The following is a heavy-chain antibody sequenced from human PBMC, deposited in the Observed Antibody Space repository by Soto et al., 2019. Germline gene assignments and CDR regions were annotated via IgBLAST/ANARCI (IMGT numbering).Heavy chain of an antibody. CDR2: IKTSAGGGAT. D-gene: IGHD2-15*01. CDR3: TTGSVEGI. Sequence: EVQLVESAGGLVKPGGSLRLSCVASGFSFNEAWMNWVRQAPGEGLEWVGRIKTSAGGGATAYAAPVQGRFTISRDDSKNALYLHMNSLRTEDTAIYYCTTGSVEGIWGQGTTVTVSS. J-gene: IGHJ6*02. CDR1: GFSFNEAW. V-gene: IGHV3-15*07.